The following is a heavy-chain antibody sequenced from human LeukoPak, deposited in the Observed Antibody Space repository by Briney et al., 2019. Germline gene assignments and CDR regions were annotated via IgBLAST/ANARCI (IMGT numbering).Heavy chain of an antibody. Sequence: GGSLRLSCAASGFTFSSYGMHWVRQAPGNGLEWVAFIRYDGSNKYCADSVKGRFTISRDNSKNTLYLQMNSLRAEDTAVYYCAKELLSSSSAFDYWGQGTLVTVSS. CDR3: AKELLSSSSAFDY. V-gene: IGHV3-30*02. J-gene: IGHJ4*02. D-gene: IGHD6-6*01. CDR2: IRYDGSNK. CDR1: GFTFSSYG.